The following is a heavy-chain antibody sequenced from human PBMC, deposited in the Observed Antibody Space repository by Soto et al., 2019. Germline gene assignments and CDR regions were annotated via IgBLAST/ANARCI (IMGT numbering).Heavy chain of an antibody. CDR3: ASFPAPYSYCSGGSCLDY. D-gene: IGHD2-15*01. J-gene: IGHJ4*02. CDR1: GYTFTSYD. CDR2: MNPNSGNT. V-gene: IGHV1-8*01. Sequence: ASVKVSCKASGYTFTSYDINWVRQATGQGLEWMGWMNPNSGNTGYAQKFQGRVTMTRNTSISTAYMELSSLRSEDTAVYYCASFPAPYSYCSGGSCLDYWGQGTLVTVSS.